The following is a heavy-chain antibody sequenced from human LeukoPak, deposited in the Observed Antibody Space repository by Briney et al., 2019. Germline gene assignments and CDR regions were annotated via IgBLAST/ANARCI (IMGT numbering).Heavy chain of an antibody. CDR2: ISAYNVNT. J-gene: IGHJ4*02. Sequence: ASVRVSCKASGYTFTSYGIRWVRQTPGQGLEWMGWISAYNVNTNYAQKLQGRVTMTTDTSTSTAYMELRSLRSDDTAVYYCARDDRITMVRALDYWGQGTLVTVSS. D-gene: IGHD3-10*01. CDR3: ARDDRITMVRALDY. V-gene: IGHV1-18*01. CDR1: GYTFTSYG.